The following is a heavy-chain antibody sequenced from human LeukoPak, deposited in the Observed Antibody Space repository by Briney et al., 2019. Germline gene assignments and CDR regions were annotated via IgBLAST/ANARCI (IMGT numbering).Heavy chain of an antibody. CDR2: IYTSGTT. CDR1: GGSISNYY. Sequence: SETLSLTCTVSGGSISNYYLSWLRQPAGKGLEWIGRIYTSGTTNYNPSLKSRVTMSVDTSKNQFSLKLSSVTAADTAVYYCARGPYCGGDCYFAYWGQGTLVTVSS. D-gene: IGHD2-21*01. V-gene: IGHV4-4*07. J-gene: IGHJ4*02. CDR3: ARGPYCGGDCYFAY.